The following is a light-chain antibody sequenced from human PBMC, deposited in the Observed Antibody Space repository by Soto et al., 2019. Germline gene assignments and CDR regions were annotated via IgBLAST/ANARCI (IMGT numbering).Light chain of an antibody. CDR2: AAS. CDR1: QNLGSGY. CDR3: QQYDTSPRT. Sequence: EIVLTQSPGTLSLSPGERATLSWRASQNLGSGYLAWYQQKPGQAPRILIYAASSRATGIPDRFSGSGSGTDFTLSISRLEPEDFAVYYCQQYDTSPRTFGQGTKVDIK. V-gene: IGKV3-20*01. J-gene: IGKJ1*01.